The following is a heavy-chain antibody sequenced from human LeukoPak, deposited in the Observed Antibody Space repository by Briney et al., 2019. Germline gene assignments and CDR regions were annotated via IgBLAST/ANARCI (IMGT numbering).Heavy chain of an antibody. CDR1: GGSISSYY. J-gene: IGHJ6*03. V-gene: IGHV4-59*12. Sequence: PSETLSLTCTVSGGSISSYYWSWIRQPPGKGLEWIGYIYDSGSTNYNPSLKSRVTISVDTSKNQFSLKLSSVTAADTAVYYCARGYCSGGSCYSYYYYNYMDVWGKGTTVTVSS. CDR3: ARGYCSGGSCYSYYYYNYMDV. D-gene: IGHD2-15*01. CDR2: IYDSGST.